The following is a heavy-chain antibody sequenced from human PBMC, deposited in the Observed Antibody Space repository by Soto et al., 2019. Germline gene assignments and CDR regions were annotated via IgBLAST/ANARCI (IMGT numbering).Heavy chain of an antibody. V-gene: IGHV3-30*15. Sequence: QVSLVESGGGVVQPGGSLRLSCAASGFTFGNFAMHWIRQAPGKGPEWVSVVSSDGNINYNLDSVKGRFTVSRDNSRNTLYLQRSRLRPEDTAVYYCAKGKMWDYGSNSKTYVQHWGPGTLVTVSS. D-gene: IGHD4-17*01. CDR3: AKGKMWDYGSNSKTYVQH. J-gene: IGHJ1*01. CDR2: VSSDGNIN. CDR1: GFTFGNFA.